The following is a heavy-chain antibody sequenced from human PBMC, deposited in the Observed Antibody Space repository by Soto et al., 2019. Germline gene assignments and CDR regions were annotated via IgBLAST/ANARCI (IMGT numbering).Heavy chain of an antibody. J-gene: IGHJ5*02. D-gene: IGHD3-3*01. V-gene: IGHV4-34*01. CDR3: STRITVFGLLLRPFDP. CDR1: GASVNSHY. CDR2: INHTGGP. Sequence: PETLSLTCALYGASVNSHYASWIRPPHGKGLEWIGEINHTGGPHYNPSLKSRVTLSVDTSKNQFSLRLSSVTAADTAIYDCSTRITVFGLLLRPFDPLGQRNQVTFAS.